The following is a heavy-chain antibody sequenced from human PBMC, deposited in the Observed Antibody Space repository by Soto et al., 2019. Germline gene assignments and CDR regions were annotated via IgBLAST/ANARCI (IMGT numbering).Heavy chain of an antibody. J-gene: IGHJ4*02. Sequence: QVQLVQSGAEVKKPGASVKVSCTASGYTFTSYAMHWVRQAPGQRLEWMGWINAGNGNTKYSQKFQGRVTITRDTSASTAYMELSSLRSEDTAVYYCARTPDSYTQYYFDYWGQGTLVTVSS. CDR1: GYTFTSYA. D-gene: IGHD2-21*01. V-gene: IGHV1-3*01. CDR3: ARTPDSYTQYYFDY. CDR2: INAGNGNT.